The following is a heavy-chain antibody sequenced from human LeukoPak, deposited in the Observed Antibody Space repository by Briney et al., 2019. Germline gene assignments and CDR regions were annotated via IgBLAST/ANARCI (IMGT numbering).Heavy chain of an antibody. CDR1: GGSISSYY. Sequence: PSETLSLTCTVSGGSISSYYWSWIRQPAGKGLEWIGRIYTSGSTNYNPSLKSRITMSVDTSKNQFSLKLSSVTAADTAVYYCALERAEPGNWFDPWSQGTLVTVSS. J-gene: IGHJ5*02. CDR3: ALERAEPGNWFDP. D-gene: IGHD3-3*01. CDR2: IYTSGST. V-gene: IGHV4-4*07.